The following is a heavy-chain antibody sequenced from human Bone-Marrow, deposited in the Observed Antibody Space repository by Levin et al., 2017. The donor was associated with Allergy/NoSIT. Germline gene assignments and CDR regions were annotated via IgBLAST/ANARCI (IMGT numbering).Heavy chain of an antibody. D-gene: IGHD4-17*01. CDR1: GFSFSHEW. Sequence: GESLKISCVVSGFSFSHEWMHWVRQAPGKGLVWVSRITGDGGKITYADSVKGRFTTSRDNTKNTLYLEMNSLRVEDTAVYYCAKRASYGDYRTMDVWGNGTTVTVSS. V-gene: IGHV3-74*03. CDR2: ITGDGGKI. CDR3: AKRASYGDYRTMDV. J-gene: IGHJ6*04.